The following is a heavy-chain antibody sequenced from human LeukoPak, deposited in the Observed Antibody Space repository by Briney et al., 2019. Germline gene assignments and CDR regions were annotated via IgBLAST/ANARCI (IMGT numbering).Heavy chain of an antibody. J-gene: IGHJ3*02. V-gene: IGHV4-4*07. CDR2: IYTSGST. Sequence: SETLSLTCTVSGRPNSRYYWRWLRHPAGKGLEWIRRIYTSGSTNYSPSLKSRVTMSVDTSKNQFSLKLSSVRAADTAVYYCARDQGSVYDSSGWRAFEIWGQGTMVTVSS. CDR3: ARDQGSVYDSSGWRAFEI. CDR1: GRPNSRYY. D-gene: IGHD3-22*01.